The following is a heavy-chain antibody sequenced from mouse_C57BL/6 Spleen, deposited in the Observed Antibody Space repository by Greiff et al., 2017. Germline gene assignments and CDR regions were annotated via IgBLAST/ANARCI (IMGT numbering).Heavy chain of an antibody. D-gene: IGHD1-1*01. CDR1: GFNIKNTY. Sequence: VTLKVSVAELVRPGASVKLSCTASGFNIKNTYMHWVKQRPEQGLEWIGRIDPANGNTKYATKFQGKAPITADTSSNTAFLQLISLTSEDTAIYYCSITTVVATDFDYWGQGTTLTVSS. V-gene: IGHV14-3*01. CDR2: IDPANGNT. J-gene: IGHJ2*01. CDR3: SITTVVATDFDY.